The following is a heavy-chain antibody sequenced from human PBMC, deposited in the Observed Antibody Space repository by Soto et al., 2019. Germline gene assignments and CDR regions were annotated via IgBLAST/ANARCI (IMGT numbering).Heavy chain of an antibody. CDR2: IYYSGST. V-gene: IGHV4-39*07. J-gene: IGHJ4*02. D-gene: IGHD2-15*01. CDR1: GGSISSSSYY. CDR3: ARNGLSCSGGSCYVY. Sequence: SETLSLTCTVSGGSISSSSYYWGWIRQPPGKGLEWIGSIYYSGSTYYNPSLKSRVTISVDTSKNQFSLKLSSVTAADTAVYYCARNGLSCSGGSCYVYWGQGTLVTVSS.